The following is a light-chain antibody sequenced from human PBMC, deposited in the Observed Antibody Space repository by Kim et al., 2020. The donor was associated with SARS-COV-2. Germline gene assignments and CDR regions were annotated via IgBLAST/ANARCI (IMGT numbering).Light chain of an antibody. V-gene: IGLV2-14*03. CDR3: SSYTGSSTLLV. CDR2: DVK. Sequence: QSITISCTGTSSDVGGYNFVSWYQQHPGKAPRLMIYDVKNRPSGVSNRFSGSKSGNTASLTISGLQAEDEADYYCSSYTGSSTLLVFGSGTKVTVL. CDR1: SSDVGGYNF. J-gene: IGLJ1*01.